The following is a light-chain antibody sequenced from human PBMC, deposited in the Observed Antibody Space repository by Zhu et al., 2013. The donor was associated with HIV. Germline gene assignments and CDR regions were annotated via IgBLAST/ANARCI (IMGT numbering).Light chain of an antibody. CDR2: AAS. J-gene: IGKJ1*01. CDR3: QQYNNYWT. CDR1: QVINTY. V-gene: IGKV1-9*01. Sequence: DIQLTQSPSFLSASIGDRVTITCRASQVINTYLAWYQHEPGKAPRLLIYAASTLQTGVPSRFSGSGSGTEFTLTISSLQPDDFATYYCQQYNNYWTFGPGTRVEIK.